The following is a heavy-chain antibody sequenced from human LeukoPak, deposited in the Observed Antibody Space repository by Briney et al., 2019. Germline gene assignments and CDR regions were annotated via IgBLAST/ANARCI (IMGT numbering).Heavy chain of an antibody. Sequence: SETLSLTCPVSGGSISSDFWNWIRQPPEKGLEWIGSVYYSGSTNYNPSLKSRVTISLDTSKNKFSLQLRSVTAADTAVYCCARRGANSGSYSHFDLWGRGTLVTVSS. CDR2: VYYSGST. J-gene: IGHJ2*01. V-gene: IGHV4-59*01. CDR3: ARRGANSGSYSHFDL. CDR1: GGSISSDF. D-gene: IGHD1-26*01.